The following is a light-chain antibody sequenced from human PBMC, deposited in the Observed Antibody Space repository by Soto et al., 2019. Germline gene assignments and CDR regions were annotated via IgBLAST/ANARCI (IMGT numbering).Light chain of an antibody. Sequence: EIVLTQSPATLSLSPGERATLSCRASERIRTYLAWYQQKPGQAPRLLIYDTSNRATGIPARFSGSGSGTDFTLTIDSLEPEDFAAYYCQQRTNWPITFGQGTRLEIK. J-gene: IGKJ5*01. CDR1: ERIRTY. V-gene: IGKV3-11*01. CDR3: QQRTNWPIT. CDR2: DTS.